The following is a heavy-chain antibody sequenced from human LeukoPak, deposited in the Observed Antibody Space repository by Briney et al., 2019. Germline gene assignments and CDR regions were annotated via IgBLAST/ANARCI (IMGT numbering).Heavy chain of an antibody. V-gene: IGHV1-69*02. D-gene: IGHD3-22*01. Sequence: SVKVSFKASGGTFSSYTISGVRQAPGQGLEWMGRIIPILGIANYAQKFQGRVTITADKSTSTAYMELSSLRSEDTAVYYCVGEAYYDSSASYYFDYWGQGTLVTVSS. CDR2: IIPILGIA. J-gene: IGHJ4*02. CDR1: GGTFSSYT. CDR3: VGEAYYDSSASYYFDY.